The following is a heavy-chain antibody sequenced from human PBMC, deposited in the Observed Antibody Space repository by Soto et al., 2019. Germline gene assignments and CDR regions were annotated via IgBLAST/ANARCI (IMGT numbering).Heavy chain of an antibody. CDR2: ISYDGSNK. V-gene: IGHV3-30-3*01. CDR1: GFTFSSYA. CDR3: AREFITMVRGPSYDYYGMDV. J-gene: IGHJ6*02. D-gene: IGHD3-10*01. Sequence: GGSLRLSCAASGFTFSSYAMHWVRQAPDKGLEWVAVISYDGSNKYYADSVKGRFTISRDNSKNTLYLQMNSLRAEDTAVYYCAREFITMVRGPSYDYYGMDVWGQGTTVTVSS.